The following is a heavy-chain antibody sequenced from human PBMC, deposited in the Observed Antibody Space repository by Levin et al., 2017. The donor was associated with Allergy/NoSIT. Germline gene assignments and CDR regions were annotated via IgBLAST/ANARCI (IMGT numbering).Heavy chain of an antibody. CDR1: GGTFSSYA. D-gene: IGHD4-17*01. CDR2: IIPIFGTA. Sequence: ASVKVSCKASGGTFSSYAISWVRQAPGQGLEWMGGIIPIFGTANYALKFQGRVTITADESTSTAYMELSSLRSEDTAVYYCAERAYGDYLAYYYYGMDVWGQGTTVTVSS. V-gene: IGHV1-69*13. J-gene: IGHJ6*02. CDR3: AERAYGDYLAYYYYGMDV.